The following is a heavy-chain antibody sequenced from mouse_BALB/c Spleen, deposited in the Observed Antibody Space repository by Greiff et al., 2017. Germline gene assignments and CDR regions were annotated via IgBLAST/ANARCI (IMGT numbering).Heavy chain of an antibody. J-gene: IGHJ3*01. CDR1: GYTFTSYW. Sequence: QVQLQQSGAELAKPGASVKMSCKASGYTFTSYWMHWVKQRPGQGLEWIGYINPSTGYTEYNQKLKDKATLTADKSSSTAYMQLSSLTSEDSAVYYCARVRALYYDYDGFAYWGQGTLVTVSA. CDR2: INPSTGYT. CDR3: ARVRALYYDYDGFAY. D-gene: IGHD2-4*01. V-gene: IGHV1-7*01.